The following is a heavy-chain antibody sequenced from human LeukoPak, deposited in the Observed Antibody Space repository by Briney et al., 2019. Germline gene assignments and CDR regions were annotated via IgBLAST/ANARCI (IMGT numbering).Heavy chain of an antibody. CDR2: ISWNSGSI. D-gene: IGHD1-7*01. CDR3: AKEPTGTPMDV. J-gene: IGHJ6*02. CDR1: GFTFDDYA. V-gene: IGHV3-9*01. Sequence: GGSLRLSCAASGFTFDDYAMHWVRQAPGKGLEWVSGISWNSGSIGYADSVKGRFTISRDNSKNTLYLQMNSLRAEDTAVYYCAKEPTGTPMDVWGQGTTVTVSS.